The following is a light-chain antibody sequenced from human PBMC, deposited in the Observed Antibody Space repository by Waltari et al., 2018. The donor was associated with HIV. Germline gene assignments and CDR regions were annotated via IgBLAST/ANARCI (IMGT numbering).Light chain of an antibody. CDR2: ENT. Sequence: QSVLTQPPSVSAAPGQKVTISCSGSNSNIGSHYASWYQQFPGTPPQLLIYENTERPSGIPDRFSGSKSGTSATLAITGLQTGDEADYYCGTWDGSLRFWVFGGGTKLTVL. CDR1: NSNIGSHY. CDR3: GTWDGSLRFWV. J-gene: IGLJ3*02. V-gene: IGLV1-51*02.